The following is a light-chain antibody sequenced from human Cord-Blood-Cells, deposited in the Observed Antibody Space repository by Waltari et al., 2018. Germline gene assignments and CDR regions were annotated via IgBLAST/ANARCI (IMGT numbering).Light chain of an antibody. CDR3: SSYTSSSTFV. V-gene: IGLV2-14*01. Sequence: QSALTQPASVSGSPGQSITISCTGTSSDVGGYNYVSWYQQHPGKAPKLRVYDVSKRPSGVSNRVAGSKSGDTASLTISGLQAEDEADYYCSSYTSSSTFVFGTGTKVTVL. CDR1: SSDVGGYNY. J-gene: IGLJ1*01. CDR2: DVS.